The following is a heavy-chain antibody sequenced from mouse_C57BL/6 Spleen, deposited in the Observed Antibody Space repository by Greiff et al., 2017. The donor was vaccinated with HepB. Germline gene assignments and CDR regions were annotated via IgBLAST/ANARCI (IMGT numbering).Heavy chain of an antibody. CDR1: GFTFSSYA. D-gene: IGHD2-14*01. V-gene: IGHV5-9-1*02. CDR2: ISSGGDYI. J-gene: IGHJ2*01. CDR3: TRDRDSYYFDY. Sequence: EVKVVESGEGLVKPGGSLKLSCAASGFTFSSYAMSWVRQTPEKRLEWVAYISSGGDYIYYADTVKGRFTISRDNARNTLYLQMSSLKSEDTAMYYCTRDRDSYYFDYWGQGTTLTVSS.